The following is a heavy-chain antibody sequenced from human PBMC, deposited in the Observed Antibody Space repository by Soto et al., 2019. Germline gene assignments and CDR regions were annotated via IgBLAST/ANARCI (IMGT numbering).Heavy chain of an antibody. Sequence: SETLSLTCTVSGGSTSSSSYYWGWVRQPPGKGLEWIGSIYYSGSTYYNPSLKSRVTISVDTSKNQFSLKLSSVTAADTAVYYCARRRVFGNYFDYWGQGTLVTVSS. D-gene: IGHD3-16*01. CDR2: IYYSGST. CDR3: ARRRVFGNYFDY. CDR1: GGSTSSSSYY. V-gene: IGHV4-39*01. J-gene: IGHJ4*02.